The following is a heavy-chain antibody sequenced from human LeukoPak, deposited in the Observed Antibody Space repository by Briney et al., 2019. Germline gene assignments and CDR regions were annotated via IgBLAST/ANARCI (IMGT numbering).Heavy chain of an antibody. D-gene: IGHD3-9*01. CDR2: IKQDGSEK. CDR3: AKVRLGDFDWLSMLDY. CDR1: GFTFSSYW. V-gene: IGHV3-7*01. J-gene: IGHJ4*02. Sequence: GGSLRLSCAASGFTFSSYWMNWVRQAPGKGLEWVANIKQDGSEKYYVDSVKGRFTISRDNAKNSLYLQMSSLRAEDTAVYYCAKVRLGDFDWLSMLDYWGQGTLVTVSS.